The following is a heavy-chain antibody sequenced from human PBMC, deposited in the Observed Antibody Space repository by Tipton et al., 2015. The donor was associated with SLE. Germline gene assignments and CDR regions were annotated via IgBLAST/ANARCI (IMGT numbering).Heavy chain of an antibody. V-gene: IGHV1-69*01. CDR2: IIPIFGTA. J-gene: IGHJ6*02. CDR3: HSLGYYFYYGMDV. CDR1: GGTFSNYA. Sequence: QSGPEVKKPGSSVKVPCKASGGTFSNYAISWVRQAPGQGLEWMGGIIPIFGTANYAQKFQDRVTITADESTNTAYMELSSLRSEDTAVYYCHSLGYYFYYGMDVWGPGTTVSVSS. D-gene: IGHD2-21*01.